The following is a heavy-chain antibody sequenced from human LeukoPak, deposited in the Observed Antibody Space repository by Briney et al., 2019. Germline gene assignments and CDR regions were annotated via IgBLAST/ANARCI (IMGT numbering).Heavy chain of an antibody. Sequence: NPSETLSLTCTVSGGSISSSSYYWGWIRQPPGKGLEWIGSTYYSGSTYYNPSLKSRVTISVDTSKNQFSLKLSSVTAADTAVYYCARAPTTRYCSSTSCYAYDYWGQGTLVTVSS. D-gene: IGHD2-2*01. CDR2: TYYSGST. J-gene: IGHJ4*02. CDR1: GGSISSSSYY. V-gene: IGHV4-39*07. CDR3: ARAPTTRYCSSTSCYAYDY.